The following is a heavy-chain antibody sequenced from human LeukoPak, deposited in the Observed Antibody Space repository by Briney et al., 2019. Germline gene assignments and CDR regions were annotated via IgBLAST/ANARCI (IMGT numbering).Heavy chain of an antibody. CDR1: GGSISSYY. CDR3: ARVTPGQAARVFDY. Sequence: PSETLSLTCTVSGGSISSYYWSWIRQPAGKGLEWIGRIYTSGSTNYNPSLKSRVTMSVDTSKNQFSLKLSSVTAADTAVYYCARVTPGQAARVFDYWGQGTLVTVSS. J-gene: IGHJ4*02. CDR2: IYTSGST. D-gene: IGHD6-6*01. V-gene: IGHV4-4*07.